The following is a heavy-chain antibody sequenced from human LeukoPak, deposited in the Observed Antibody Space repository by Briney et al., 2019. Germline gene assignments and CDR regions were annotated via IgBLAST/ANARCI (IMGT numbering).Heavy chain of an antibody. CDR2: ISGNGGGT. D-gene: IGHD3-22*01. CDR1: GFTFNNYA. CDR3: ARGTKVIVVDNYFDY. V-gene: IGHV3-23*01. Sequence: GGSLRLSCAASGFTFNNYAMSWVRQAPGKGLEWVSAISGNGGGTYYADSVKGRFTISGDNSKNTLYLQMNSLRVDDTAVYYCARGTKVIVVDNYFDYWGQGTLVTVSS. J-gene: IGHJ4*02.